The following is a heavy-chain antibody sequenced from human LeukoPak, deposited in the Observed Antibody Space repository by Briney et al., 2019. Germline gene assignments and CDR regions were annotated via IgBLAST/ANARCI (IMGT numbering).Heavy chain of an antibody. CDR1: GFTFDDYA. V-gene: IGHV3-9*01. CDR2: ISWNSGSI. Sequence: GGSLRLSCAASGFTFDDYAMHWVRQAPGKGLEWVSGISWNSGSIGYADSVKGRFTISTDNSKNTLYLQMNSLRAEDTAVYYCAKTIDYWGQGTLVTVSS. CDR3: AKTIDY. J-gene: IGHJ4*02.